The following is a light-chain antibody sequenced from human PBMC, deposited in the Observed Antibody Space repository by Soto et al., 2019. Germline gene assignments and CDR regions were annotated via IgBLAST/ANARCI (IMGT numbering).Light chain of an antibody. Sequence: EIVVTQSPATLSVSPGEGATLSCRASQSVSYNVAWYQQRPGQAPRLLIYRASTRAPGIPARFSGTGSGTEFTLTITRLKSEDVAIYYCQQYNNWPPWTFGPGTKVEIK. CDR1: QSVSYN. CDR3: QQYNNWPPWT. V-gene: IGKV3-15*01. J-gene: IGKJ1*01. CDR2: RAS.